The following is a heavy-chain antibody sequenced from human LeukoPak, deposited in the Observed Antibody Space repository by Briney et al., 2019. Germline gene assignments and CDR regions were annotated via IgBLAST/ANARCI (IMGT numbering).Heavy chain of an antibody. Sequence: GASVKVSCKASGYTFTSYGISWVRQAPGQGLEWMGWISAYNGNTNYAQKLQGRVTMTTDTSTSTAYMELRSLRSDDTAVYYCARDRGDIVVVPAAIDGYWGQGTLVTVSS. CDR3: ARDRGDIVVVPAAIDGY. CDR2: ISAYNGNT. V-gene: IGHV1-18*01. D-gene: IGHD2-2*02. J-gene: IGHJ4*02. CDR1: GYTFTSYG.